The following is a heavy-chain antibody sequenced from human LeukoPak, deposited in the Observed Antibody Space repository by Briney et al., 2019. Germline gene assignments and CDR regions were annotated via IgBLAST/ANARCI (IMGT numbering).Heavy chain of an antibody. D-gene: IGHD3-3*01. CDR2: ISSSGSTI. J-gene: IGHJ4*02. Sequence: PGGSLRLSCAASGFTFSDYYMSWIRQAPGKGLEWVSYISSSGSTIYYADSVKGRFTISRDNAKNSLYLQMNSLRAEDTAVYYCARDTIFGVAPHDYWGQGTLVTVSS. CDR3: ARDTIFGVAPHDY. V-gene: IGHV3-11*01. CDR1: GFTFSDYY.